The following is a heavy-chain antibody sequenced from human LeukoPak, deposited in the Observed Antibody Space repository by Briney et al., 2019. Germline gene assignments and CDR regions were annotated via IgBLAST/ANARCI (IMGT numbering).Heavy chain of an antibody. CDR2: IYYSGST. Sequence: TSETLSLNCTVSGGSISSGGYYWSWIRQHPGKGLEWIGYIYYSGSTYYNPSLKSRVTISVDTSRNQFSLKLTSMTAADTAVYYCARDPTGERYFDYWGQGTLVTVSS. V-gene: IGHV4-31*03. CDR1: GGSISSGGYY. D-gene: IGHD7-27*01. CDR3: ARDPTGERYFDY. J-gene: IGHJ4*02.